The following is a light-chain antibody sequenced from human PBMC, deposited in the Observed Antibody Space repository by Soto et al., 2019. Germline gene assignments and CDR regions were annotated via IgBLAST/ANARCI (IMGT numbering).Light chain of an antibody. CDR2: EVS. Sequence: QSALTQPPSASGSPGQSVTISCTGTSSDVGGYNYVSWYQQHPGKAPKLMISEVSKRPSGVPDRFSGSKSGNTAFLTVSGLQAEDEADYYSGSYEGRNTCVFGTGTKVTVL. V-gene: IGLV2-8*01. CDR1: SSDVGGYNY. J-gene: IGLJ1*01. CDR3: GSYEGRNTCV.